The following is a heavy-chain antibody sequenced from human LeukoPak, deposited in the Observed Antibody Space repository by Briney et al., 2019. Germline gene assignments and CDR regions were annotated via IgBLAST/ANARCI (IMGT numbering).Heavy chain of an antibody. Sequence: SETLSLTCAVSGGSISSSNWWSWVRQPPGKGLEWIGEIYHSGSTNYNPSLKSRVTISVDKSKNQFSLKLSSVTAADTAVYYCARDRLAAAEAGGDYWGQGTLVTVSS. D-gene: IGHD6-13*01. J-gene: IGHJ4*02. CDR2: IYHSGST. CDR1: GGSISSSNW. CDR3: ARDRLAAAEAGGDY. V-gene: IGHV4-4*02.